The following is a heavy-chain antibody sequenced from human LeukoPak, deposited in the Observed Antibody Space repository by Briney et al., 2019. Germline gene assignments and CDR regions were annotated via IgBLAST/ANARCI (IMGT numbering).Heavy chain of an antibody. CDR1: GGSISSGDYY. V-gene: IGHV4-30-4*08. CDR3: AREGVVGATTPFDY. CDR2: IYYSGST. J-gene: IGHJ4*02. D-gene: IGHD1-26*01. Sequence: SETLSLXCTVSGGSISSGDYYWSWIRQPPGKGLEWIGYIYYSGSTYYNPCLKSRLTISVDTSKNQFSLRLSSVTAADTAVYYCAREGVVGATTPFDYWGQGTLVTVSS.